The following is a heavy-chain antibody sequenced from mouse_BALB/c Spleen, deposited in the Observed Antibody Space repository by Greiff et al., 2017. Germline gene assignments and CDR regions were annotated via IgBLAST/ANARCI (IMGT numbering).Heavy chain of an antibody. CDR2: ILPGSGST. Sequence: QVQLKESGAELMKPGASVKISCKATGYTFSSYWIEWVKQRPGHGLEWIGEILPGSGSTNYNEKFKGKATFTADTSSNTAYMQLSSLTSEDSAVYYCARKRLYGSRPHYAMDYWGQGTSVTVSS. CDR3: ARKRLYGSRPHYAMDY. CDR1: GYTFSSYW. D-gene: IGHD1-1*01. J-gene: IGHJ4*01. V-gene: IGHV1-9*01.